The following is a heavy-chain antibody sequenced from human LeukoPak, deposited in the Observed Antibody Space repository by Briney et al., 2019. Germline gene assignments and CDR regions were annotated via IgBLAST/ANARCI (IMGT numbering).Heavy chain of an antibody. V-gene: IGHV2-5*02. CDR2: IYWDDDK. CDR1: GFSLSTSGVG. CDR3: AHRRDDDVLLRPNDAFDI. Sequence: SGPTLVKPTQTLTLTCTFSGFSLSTSGVGVGWIRQPAGTALEWLALIYWDDDKRYSPSLKSRLTITKDTSKNQVVLTMTNMDPVDTATYYCAHRRDDDVLLRPNDAFDIWGQGTMVTVPS. D-gene: IGHD2-15*01. J-gene: IGHJ3*02.